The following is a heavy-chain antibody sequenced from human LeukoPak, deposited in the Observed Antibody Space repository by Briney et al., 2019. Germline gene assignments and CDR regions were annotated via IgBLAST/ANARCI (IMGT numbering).Heavy chain of an antibody. Sequence: ASVKVSCKASAYRFTSYGINWVRQAPGQGLEWMGWISPYNGRTNYAQKFQGRVTMTTDTSTTTASMEVRSLRSDDTAVYYCARDGDGSSRYFHHWGRGTLVTVSS. V-gene: IGHV1-18*04. CDR1: AYRFTSYG. CDR3: ARDGDGSSRYFHH. CDR2: ISPYNGRT. D-gene: IGHD6-6*01. J-gene: IGHJ1*01.